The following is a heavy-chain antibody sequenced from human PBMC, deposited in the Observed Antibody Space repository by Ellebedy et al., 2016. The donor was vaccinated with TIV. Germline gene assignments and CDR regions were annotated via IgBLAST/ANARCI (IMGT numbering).Heavy chain of an antibody. CDR1: GITFSTHN. CDR3: ARVGWDLVAASDV. D-gene: IGHD1-26*01. V-gene: IGHV3-33*01. J-gene: IGHJ3*01. Sequence: PGGSLRLSCTASGITFSTHNLHWVRHAPGKGLEWVAVIGHDGSNKYYAASLEGRFTISRDNSKNKLYLQMNSLRPDDTAAHYCARVGWDLVAASDVWGHGTMVTVSS. CDR2: IGHDGSNK.